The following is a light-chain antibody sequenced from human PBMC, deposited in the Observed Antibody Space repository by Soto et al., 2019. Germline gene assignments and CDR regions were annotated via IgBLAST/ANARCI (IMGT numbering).Light chain of an antibody. J-gene: IGKJ4*01. V-gene: IGKV1-33*01. CDR3: QQYDNLPPLT. CDR2: DAS. CDR1: QDISNY. Sequence: DIQMTQSPSSLSASVGDRVTITCQASQDISNYLNWYQQKPGKAPKLLIYDASNLETGVPSRFSGSESGTDFTFTISSLQPEDIATYYCQQYDNLPPLTFGGGTKVDIK.